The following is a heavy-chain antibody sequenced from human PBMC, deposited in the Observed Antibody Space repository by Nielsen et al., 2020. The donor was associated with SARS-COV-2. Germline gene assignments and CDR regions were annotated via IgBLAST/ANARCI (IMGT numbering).Heavy chain of an antibody. CDR2: INHSGST. J-gene: IGHJ6*03. Sequence: SETLSLTCTVSGGSISSSSYYWSWIRQPPGKGLEWIGEINHSGSTNYNPSLKSRVTISVDTSKNQFSLKLSSVTAADTAVYYCARGVVVPARYYYYYYMDVWGKGTTVTVSS. CDR1: GGSISSSSYY. V-gene: IGHV4-39*07. D-gene: IGHD2-2*01. CDR3: ARGVVVPARYYYYYYMDV.